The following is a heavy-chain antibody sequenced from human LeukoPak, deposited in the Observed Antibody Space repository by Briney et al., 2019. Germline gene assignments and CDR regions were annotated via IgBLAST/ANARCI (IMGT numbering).Heavy chain of an antibody. CDR1: GFTFNGFG. Sequence: GGSLRLSCAASGFTFNGFGMHWVRQAPGKRLERVAYIWHEGSNKYYEDSVKGRFTIPRDHAKNTMYPQMHSLRAEDTAVYYCARIGGSVSYSGHYFDQWGQGTLVTVPS. D-gene: IGHD3-10*01. J-gene: IGHJ4*02. CDR2: IWHEGSNK. CDR3: ARIGGSVSYSGHYFDQ. V-gene: IGHV3-33*01.